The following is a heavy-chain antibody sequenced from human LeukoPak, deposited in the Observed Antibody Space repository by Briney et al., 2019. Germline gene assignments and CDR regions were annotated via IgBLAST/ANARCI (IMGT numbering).Heavy chain of an antibody. V-gene: IGHV4-4*07. Sequence: PSETLCLTCTVSGGSITNNYWSWIRQPAGKGLEWIGRFYTSGSPNYNPSLRSRITMSVDTSKKQFFLKLTSVTAADTAVYYCARDSGSGSYIFDYWGQGILVTVSS. J-gene: IGHJ4*02. D-gene: IGHD3-10*01. CDR2: FYTSGSP. CDR1: GGSITNNY. CDR3: ARDSGSGSYIFDY.